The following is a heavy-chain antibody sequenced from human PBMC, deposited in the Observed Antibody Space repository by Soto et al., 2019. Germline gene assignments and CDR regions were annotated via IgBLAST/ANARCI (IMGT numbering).Heavy chain of an antibody. J-gene: IGHJ4*02. CDR1: GFTFRSYA. V-gene: IGHV3-23*01. CDR3: VKEIVAGAYVETSAFDF. D-gene: IGHD3-22*01. CDR2: IDGSGGAR. Sequence: EVQLLESGGDLVQPGGSLRLSCAASGFTFRSYAIGWVRHAPGTGLEWFSVIDGSGGARSLAVPVKGRFTIFRDNSKNTLYVQMDRLRVEDTARYFCVKEIVAGAYVETSAFDFWGQGTLVTVSS.